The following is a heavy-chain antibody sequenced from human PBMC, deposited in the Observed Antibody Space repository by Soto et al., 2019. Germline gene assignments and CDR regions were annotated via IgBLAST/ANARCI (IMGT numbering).Heavy chain of an antibody. D-gene: IGHD3-16*01. V-gene: IGHV3-74*03. J-gene: IGHJ4*02. CDR1: GFSLSPYW. Sequence: GGSQRLSCAASGFSLSPYWMHWVRQVPGRGLEWVARLSSDGFGAAYADSVKGRFFISRDIARNTLSLQMNSLRADDTAVYYCARDLGGPDYWGRGTSVTVSS. CDR2: LSSDGFGA. CDR3: ARDLGGPDY.